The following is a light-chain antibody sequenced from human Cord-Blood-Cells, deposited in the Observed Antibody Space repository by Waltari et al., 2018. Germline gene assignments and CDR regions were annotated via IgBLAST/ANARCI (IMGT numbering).Light chain of an antibody. CDR3: QQYVNLPA. V-gene: IGKV1-33*01. Sequence: DIQMTQSPSSLSASVGDRVTITCQASQDISNYLNWYQQKPGKAPKLLIYDASNLETGVPARFSGRGYGTGFTFTISSLQPECIATYYCQQYVNLPAFGPGTNVDIK. CDR1: QDISNY. CDR2: DAS. J-gene: IGKJ3*01.